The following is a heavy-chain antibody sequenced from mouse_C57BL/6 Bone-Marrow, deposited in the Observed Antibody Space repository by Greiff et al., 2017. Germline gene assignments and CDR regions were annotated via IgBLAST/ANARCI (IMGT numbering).Heavy chain of an antibody. CDR3: ARCYYGSSYFDY. CDR1: GYTFTSYW. J-gene: IGHJ2*01. D-gene: IGHD1-1*01. V-gene: IGHV1-64*01. CDR2: IHPNSGST. Sequence: QVQLQQPGAELVKPGASVKLSCKASGYTFTSYWMHWVKQRPGQGLEWIGMIHPNSGSTNYNEKFKSKATLTLDKSSSTAYMQLSSLTSEDSAVYYCARCYYGSSYFDYWGQGTTLTVSS.